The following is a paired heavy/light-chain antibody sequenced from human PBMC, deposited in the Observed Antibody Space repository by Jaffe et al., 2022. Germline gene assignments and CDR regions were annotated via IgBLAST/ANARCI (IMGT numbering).Heavy chain of an antibody. V-gene: IGHV3-23*01. J-gene: IGHJ3*02. CDR1: GFTFSSYG. D-gene: IGHD3-10*01. Sequence: EEQLLESGGGLVQPGGSLRLSCAASGFTFSSYGMSWVRQAPGKGLEWVSTITGNGNNTYYADSVKGRFTILRDNSKNTVYLQMNSLRAEDTAVYHCAKDSAVQGIITTFYDPFDIWGQGTMVTVSS. CDR3: AKDSAVQGIITTFYDPFDI. CDR2: ITGNGNNT.
Light chain of an antibody. CDR3: QVFDGTSSDLYYV. J-gene: IGLJ1*01. Sequence: SYVLTQPPSVSVAPGKTARITCGGNNIGSKSVHWYQQKPGQAPVLVMYYDSDRPAGIPERFSGSNSGNTATLTISRVEAGDEADYYCQVFDGTSSDLYYVFGTGTKVTVL. V-gene: IGLV3-21*04. CDR1: NIGSKS. CDR2: YDS.